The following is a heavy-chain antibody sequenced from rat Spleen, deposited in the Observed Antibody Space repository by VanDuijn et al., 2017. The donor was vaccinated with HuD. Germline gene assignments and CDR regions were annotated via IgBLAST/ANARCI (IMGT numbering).Heavy chain of an antibody. CDR3: AKDQAYYYDGTYYYPLGY. V-gene: IGHV5-29*01. CDR1: GFTFSDYY. CDR2: IIYDGTNT. D-gene: IGHD1-12*02. Sequence: EVQLVESDGGLVQPGRSLKLSCAASGFTFSDYYMAWVRQAPTKGLEWVATIIYDGTNTYYRDSVKGRFTISRDNAKRSLYLQMNSLRSEDTATYYCAKDQAYYYDGTYYYPLGYWGQGVMVTVSS. J-gene: IGHJ2*01.